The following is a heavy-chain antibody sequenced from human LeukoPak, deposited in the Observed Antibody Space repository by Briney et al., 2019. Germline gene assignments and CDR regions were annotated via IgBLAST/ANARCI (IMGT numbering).Heavy chain of an antibody. Sequence: GASVKVSCKASGGTFSSYAISWVRQAPGQGLEWMGGIIPIFGTANYAQKFQGRVTMTTDTSTSTAYMELRTLRSDDTAVYYCAREAPVAAGSDAFDIWGQGTMVTVSS. D-gene: IGHD6-19*01. CDR3: AREAPVAAGSDAFDI. CDR2: IIPIFGTA. V-gene: IGHV1-69*05. CDR1: GGTFSSYA. J-gene: IGHJ3*02.